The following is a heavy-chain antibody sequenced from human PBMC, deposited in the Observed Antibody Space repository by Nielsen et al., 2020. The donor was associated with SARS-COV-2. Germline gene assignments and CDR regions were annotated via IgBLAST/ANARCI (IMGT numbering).Heavy chain of an antibody. CDR1: GYSFTSYW. CDR3: ARVSGLRYFDWPPPFDY. Sequence: GESLKISCKGSGYSFTSYWIGWVRQMPGKGLEWMGIIYPGDSDTRYSPSLQGQVTISADKSISTAYLQWNSLKASDTAMYYCARVSGLRYFDWPPPFDYWGQGTLVTVSS. CDR2: IYPGDSDT. J-gene: IGHJ4*02. D-gene: IGHD3-9*01. V-gene: IGHV5-51*01.